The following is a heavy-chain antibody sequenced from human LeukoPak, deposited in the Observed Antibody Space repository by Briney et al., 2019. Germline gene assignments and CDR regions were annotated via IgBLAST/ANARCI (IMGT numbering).Heavy chain of an antibody. CDR3: AKDAFDI. J-gene: IGHJ3*02. CDR2: ISWNSGSI. V-gene: IGHV3-9*01. CDR1: GFTFDDYA. Sequence: GGSLRLSCAAPGFTFDDYAMHWVRQAPGKGLEWVSGISWNSGSIGYADSVKGRFTISRDNAKNSLYLQMNSLRAEDTALYYCAKDAFDIWGQGTMVTVSS.